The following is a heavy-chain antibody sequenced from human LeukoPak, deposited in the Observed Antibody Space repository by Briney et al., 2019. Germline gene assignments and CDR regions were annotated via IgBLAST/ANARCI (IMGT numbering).Heavy chain of an antibody. J-gene: IGHJ4*02. V-gene: IGHV4-59*01. CDR2: IYYSGST. CDR1: GGSISSYY. Sequence: SETLSLTCTVSGGSISSYYWSWIRQPPGKGLEWIGNIYYSGSTNYNPSLKSRVTISVDTSKNQFSLKLSSVTAADTAVYYCARDAGAAAGTGMDYWGQGTLVTVSS. CDR3: ARDAGAAAGTGMDY. D-gene: IGHD6-13*01.